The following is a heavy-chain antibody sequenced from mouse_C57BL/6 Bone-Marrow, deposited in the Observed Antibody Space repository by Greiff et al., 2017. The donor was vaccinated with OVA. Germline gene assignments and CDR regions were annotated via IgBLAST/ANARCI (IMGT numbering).Heavy chain of an antibody. D-gene: IGHD3-3*01. J-gene: IGHJ4*01. CDR3: ARWGPGAMDY. CDR1: GFTFTDYY. Sequence: EVKLMESGGGLVQPGGSLSLSCAASGFTFTDYYMSWVRQPPGKALEWLGFIRNKANGYTTEYSASVKGRFTISRDNSQSILYLQMNALRAEDSATYYCARWGPGAMDYWGQGTSVTVSS. CDR2: IRNKANGYTT. V-gene: IGHV7-3*01.